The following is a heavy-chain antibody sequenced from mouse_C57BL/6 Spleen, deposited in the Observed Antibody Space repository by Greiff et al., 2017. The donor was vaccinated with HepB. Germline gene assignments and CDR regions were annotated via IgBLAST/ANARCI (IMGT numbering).Heavy chain of an antibody. D-gene: IGHD1-1*01. V-gene: IGHV1-63*01. CDR2: IYPGGGYT. Sequence: VQLQQSGAELVRPGTSVKMSCKASGYTFTNYWIGWAKQRPGHGLEWIGDIYPGGGYTNYNEKFKGKATLTADKSSSTAYMQFSSLTSEDSAIYYCARCYYGSSSYYFDYWRQGTTLTVSS. CDR3: ARCYYGSSSYYFDY. CDR1: GYTFTNYW. J-gene: IGHJ2*01.